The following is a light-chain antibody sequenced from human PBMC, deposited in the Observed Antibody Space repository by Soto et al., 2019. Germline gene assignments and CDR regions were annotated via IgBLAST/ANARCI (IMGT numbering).Light chain of an antibody. Sequence: QSVLTQPASVSGSPGQSITISCTGATTDVDGYDYVSWYQQHPGQAPKLLIYDVNSRPSGISYRFSGSKSGDTASLTISGLQAADDADYYCSSYTSSAPFYVFGAGTKLTVL. CDR2: DVN. CDR1: TTDVDGYDY. V-gene: IGLV2-14*03. J-gene: IGLJ1*01. CDR3: SSYTSSAPFYV.